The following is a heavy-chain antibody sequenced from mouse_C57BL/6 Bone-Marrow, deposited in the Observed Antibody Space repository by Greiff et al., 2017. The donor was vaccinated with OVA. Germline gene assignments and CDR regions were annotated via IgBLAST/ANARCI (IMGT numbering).Heavy chain of an antibody. CDR2: IYPRSGNT. Sequence: VKLMESGAELARPGASVKLSCKASGYTFTSYGISWVKQRTGQGLEWIGEIYPRSGNTYYNEKFKGKATLTADKSSSTAYMELRSLTSEDSAVYFCARSRYYYGSSPLAYWGQGTLVTVSA. CDR3: ARSRYYYGSSPLAY. D-gene: IGHD1-1*01. J-gene: IGHJ3*01. V-gene: IGHV1-81*01. CDR1: GYTFTSYG.